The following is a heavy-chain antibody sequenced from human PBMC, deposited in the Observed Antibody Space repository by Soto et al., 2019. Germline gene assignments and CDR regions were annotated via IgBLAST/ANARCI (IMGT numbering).Heavy chain of an antibody. CDR2: LSYTVST. Sequence: PSETRSLTCTVSGGPVRDAYSYWTWIRQPPGKGLEWMGYLSYTVSTYYNPSLRNRASISVDESSNPLSLRLSSVTAADTAVYYCAREMEGGVFDSWGRGTLVTVSS. CDR3: AREMEGGVFDS. CDR1: GGPVRDAYSY. V-gene: IGHV4-30-4*01. D-gene: IGHD2-8*02. J-gene: IGHJ4*03.